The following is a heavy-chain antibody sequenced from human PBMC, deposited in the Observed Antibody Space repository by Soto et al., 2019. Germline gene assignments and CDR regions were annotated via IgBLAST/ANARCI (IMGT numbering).Heavy chain of an antibody. Sequence: GGSLRLSCGVSGFSLSSKSMSWVRQAPGKGLEWVSDIIDSGGSTYYADSVKGRFTISRDNSKNTLYLQMNSLRAEDTAVYYCAKFYGWGNYLRDDMDVWSQGATVTVSS. CDR3: AKFYGWGNYLRDDMDV. CDR1: GFSLSSKS. CDR2: IIDSGGST. V-gene: IGHV3-23*01. J-gene: IGHJ6*02. D-gene: IGHD3-10*01.